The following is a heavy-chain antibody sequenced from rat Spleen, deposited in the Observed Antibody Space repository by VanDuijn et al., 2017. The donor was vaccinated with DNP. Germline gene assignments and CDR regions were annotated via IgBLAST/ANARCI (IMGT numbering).Heavy chain of an antibody. CDR3: ATLLRGGYDF. V-gene: IGHV5S10*01. J-gene: IGHJ2*01. CDR1: GFTFSDYA. Sequence: EVQLVESGGGLVRPGNSLKLSCAASGFTFSDYAMAWVRQSPKKGLEWVATIMYDSSSTYYRDSVKGRFTVSRDNAKNTLYLQMDSLRSEDTATYYCATLLRGGYDFWGQGVMVTVSS. CDR2: IMYDSSST. D-gene: IGHD4-3*01.